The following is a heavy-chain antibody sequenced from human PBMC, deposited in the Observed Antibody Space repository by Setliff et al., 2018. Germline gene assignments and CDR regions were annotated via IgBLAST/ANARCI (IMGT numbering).Heavy chain of an antibody. CDR3: ARDLTSGHFWSGYLPLQWELLGFDY. D-gene: IGHD3-3*02. CDR1: GYTFTSYG. Sequence: GASVKVSCKASGYTFTSYGISWVRQAPGQGLEGMGWISAYNGNTNYAQKLQGRVTMTTDTSTSKAYMELRSLRSDDTAVYYCARDLTSGHFWSGYLPLQWELLGFDYWGQGTLVTVSS. CDR2: ISAYNGNT. J-gene: IGHJ4*02. V-gene: IGHV1-18*01.